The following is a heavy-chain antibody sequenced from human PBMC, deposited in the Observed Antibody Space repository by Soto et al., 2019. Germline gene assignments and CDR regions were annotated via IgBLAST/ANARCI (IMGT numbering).Heavy chain of an antibody. CDR2: INAGNGNT. CDR3: ARSLYSSSYYFDD. J-gene: IGHJ4*02. CDR1: GYAFTSYA. V-gene: IGHV1-3*01. D-gene: IGHD6-13*01. Sequence: ASVKVSCKASGYAFTSYAMHWVRQAPGQRLEWMGWINAGNGNTKYSQKFQGRVTITRDTSASTAYMELSSLRSEDTAVHYCARSLYSSSYYFDDLGQGTRVTVSS.